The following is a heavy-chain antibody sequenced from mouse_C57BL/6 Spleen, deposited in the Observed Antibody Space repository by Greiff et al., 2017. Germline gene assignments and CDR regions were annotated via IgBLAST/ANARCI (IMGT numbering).Heavy chain of an antibody. V-gene: IGHV1-85*01. D-gene: IGHD1-1*01. J-gene: IGHJ1*03. CDR2: IYPRDGST. CDR1: GYTFTSYD. Sequence: VQLQQSGPELVKPGASVKLSCKASGYTFTSYDINWVKQRPGQGLEWIGWIYPRDGSTKYNEKFKGKATLTLDTSSSTAYMELHSLTSEDSAVYFCARRGITTVVAHWYIDVWGTGTTVTVSS. CDR3: ARRGITTVVAHWYIDV.